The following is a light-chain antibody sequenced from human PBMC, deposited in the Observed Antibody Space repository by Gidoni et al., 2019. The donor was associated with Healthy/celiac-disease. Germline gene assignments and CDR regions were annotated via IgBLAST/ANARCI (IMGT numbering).Light chain of an antibody. CDR1: QDISNY. V-gene: IGKV1-33*01. CDR3: QQYDNLPSIT. J-gene: IGKJ5*01. Sequence: EIQMPQSASYLYASVRDRVTITCQASQDISNYLNWYQQKPGKAPTLLIYDASNLETVVPSRFSGSGSGTDFTFTIICLHPVDIATYYCQQYDNLPSITFGQGTRLEIK. CDR2: DAS.